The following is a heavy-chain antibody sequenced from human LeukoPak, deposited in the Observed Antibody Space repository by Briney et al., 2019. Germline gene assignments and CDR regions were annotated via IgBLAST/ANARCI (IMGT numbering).Heavy chain of an antibody. CDR2: INHSGST. CDR3: ARAKWVAARFDY. D-gene: IGHD2-15*01. V-gene: IGHV4-34*01. Sequence: PSETLSLTCAVYGGSFSGYYWSWIRQPPGKGLEWIGEINHSGSTNYNPSLKSRVTISVDTSKNQFSLKLSSVTAADTAVYYCARAKWVAARFDYWGQGTLVTVSS. CDR1: GGSFSGYY. J-gene: IGHJ4*02.